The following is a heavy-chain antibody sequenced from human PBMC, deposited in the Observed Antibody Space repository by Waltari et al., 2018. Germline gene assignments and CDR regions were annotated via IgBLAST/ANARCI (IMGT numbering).Heavy chain of an antibody. D-gene: IGHD3-9*01. Sequence: QVQLVQSGAEVKKPGASVKVSCKASGYTFTRSFMHWALQTPGQGLEWMGWINPNRGGPNYAQKCQGRVTMTRDTSISASYMDLSRLRSDDTAVYYCARATGLRYFDRVSSGYWGQETLVTVSS. J-gene: IGHJ4*02. CDR3: ARATGLRYFDRVSSGY. V-gene: IGHV1-2*02. CDR2: INPNRGGP. CDR1: GYTFTRSF.